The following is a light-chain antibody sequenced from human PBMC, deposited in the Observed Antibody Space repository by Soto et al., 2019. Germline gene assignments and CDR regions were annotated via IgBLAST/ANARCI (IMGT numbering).Light chain of an antibody. Sequence: QSVLTQPASVSGSPGQAITISCTGTSSDVGSYNLVSCYQQHPGKAPKLMIYEGSKRPSGVSNRFSGSKSGNTASLTISGLQADDEDEYYCCSYAGSSTYVFGTGTKVTVL. CDR1: SSDVGSYNL. V-gene: IGLV2-23*01. CDR3: CSYAGSSTYV. J-gene: IGLJ1*01. CDR2: EGS.